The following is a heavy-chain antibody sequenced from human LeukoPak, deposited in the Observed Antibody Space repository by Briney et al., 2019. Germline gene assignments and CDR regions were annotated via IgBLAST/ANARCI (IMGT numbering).Heavy chain of an antibody. CDR1: GFTFSSYA. CDR3: ARVGGQDDFDI. D-gene: IGHD3-16*01. J-gene: IGHJ3*02. Sequence: GESLKISCAASGFTFSSYAMHWVRQAPGKGLEYVSAISSNGGSTYYADSVKGRFTISRDNSKNTLYLQMGSLRAEDMAVYYCARVGGQDDFDIWGQETMVPVSS. V-gene: IGHV3-64*02. CDR2: ISSNGGST.